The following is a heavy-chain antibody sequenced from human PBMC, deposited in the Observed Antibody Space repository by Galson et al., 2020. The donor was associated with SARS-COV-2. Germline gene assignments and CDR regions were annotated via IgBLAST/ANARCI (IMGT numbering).Heavy chain of an antibody. J-gene: IGHJ3*01. Sequence: GGSLRLSCAASGLNFDEESMHWVRQSPGKGLEWVSGISWNSGYISYADSVKGRFTISRDNAKNSLYLQMNSLRPEDTALYYCAKEKFVPFDAFDLWGQGTMVTVSS. CDR2: ISWNSGYI. CDR1: GLNFDEES. CDR3: AKEKFVPFDAFDL. D-gene: IGHD6-6*01. V-gene: IGHV3-9*01.